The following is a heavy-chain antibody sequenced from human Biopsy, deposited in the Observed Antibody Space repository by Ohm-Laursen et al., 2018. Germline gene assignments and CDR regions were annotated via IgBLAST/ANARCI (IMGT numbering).Heavy chain of an antibody. J-gene: IGHJ6*02. CDR2: VDWDDYK. V-gene: IGHV2-70*11. CDR3: ARTPILIVSAGLVYRHRRHLQGMDV. CDR1: GLSLSARGMC. D-gene: IGHD6-13*01. Sequence: TQTLTLTCSFSGLSLSARGMCVRWIRQAPGKALEWLARVDWDDYKDYSASLQTKLSISKDTSNDQVVLTVNNVDPADTATYYCARTPILIVSAGLVYRHRRHLQGMDVWGQGIAVTVS.